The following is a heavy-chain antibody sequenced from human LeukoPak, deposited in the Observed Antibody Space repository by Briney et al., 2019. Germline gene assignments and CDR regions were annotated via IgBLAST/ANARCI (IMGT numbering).Heavy chain of an antibody. J-gene: IGHJ6*02. V-gene: IGHV3-9*01. CDR3: AKGQDSHYYYYGMDV. CDR2: ISWNSGSI. D-gene: IGHD2-15*01. CDR1: GFTFDDYA. Sequence: GRSLRLSCAASGFTFDDYAMHWVRQAPGEGLEWVSGISWNSGSIGYADSVKGRFTISRDNAKNSLYLQMNSLRAEDTALYYCAKGQDSHYYYYGMDVWGQGTTVTVSS.